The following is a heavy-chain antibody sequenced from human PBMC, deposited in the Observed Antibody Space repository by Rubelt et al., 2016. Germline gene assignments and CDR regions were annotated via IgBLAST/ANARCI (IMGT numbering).Heavy chain of an antibody. Sequence: QLQLQESGPGLVRPSETLSLTCAVYGGSFSGYYWSWIRQHPGKGLEWIGHIYYSGSTVFSPSLKSRLTRSLDTSTNQFSLKLSSVTAADTAVYYCARDYARWVYFDSWCQGALLTVSS. CDR3: ARDYARWVYFDS. V-gene: IGHV4-34*09. J-gene: IGHJ4*02. CDR1: GGSFSGYY. CDR2: IYYSGST. D-gene: IGHD3-16*01.